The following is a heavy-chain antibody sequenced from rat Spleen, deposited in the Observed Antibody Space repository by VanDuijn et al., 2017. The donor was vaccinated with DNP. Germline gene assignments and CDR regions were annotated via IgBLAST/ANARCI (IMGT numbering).Heavy chain of an antibody. CDR3: ARMDPVYYGLLLRDYFDY. J-gene: IGHJ2*01. CDR2: INSAGST. Sequence: EVQLQESGPGLVKPSQSLSLTCSVTGYSITSSYRWNWIRKFPGNKLEWMGYINSAGSTNYNPSLKSRISITRDTSKNQFFLQVNSVTTEDTATYYCARMDPVYYGLLLRDYFDYWGQGVMVTVSS. V-gene: IGHV3-3*01. CDR1: GYSITSSYR. D-gene: IGHD1-6*01.